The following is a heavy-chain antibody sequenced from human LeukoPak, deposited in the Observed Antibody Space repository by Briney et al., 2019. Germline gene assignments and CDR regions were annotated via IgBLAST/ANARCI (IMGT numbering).Heavy chain of an antibody. D-gene: IGHD1-26*01. J-gene: IGHJ4*02. CDR1: GYTLTEYY. CDR2: VNPHSGAT. Sequence: ASVKVSYKASGYTLTEYYMHWVRQAPGQGLEWMGWVNPHSGATNYAQQFQGRVTMTRDTSISTAYMELNRLRSDDTGVYYCASSYSGRLGNCDYWGRGTLVSVS. V-gene: IGHV1-2*02. CDR3: ASSYSGRLGNCDY.